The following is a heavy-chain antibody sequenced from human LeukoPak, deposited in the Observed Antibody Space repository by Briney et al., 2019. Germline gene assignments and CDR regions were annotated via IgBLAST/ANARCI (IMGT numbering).Heavy chain of an antibody. V-gene: IGHV3-74*01. Sequence: GGSLRLSCAASGFALSSYWMHWVRQVPGKWLVCVSRINSDGSTTGYADSVKGRFTITRDNAKNTLYLQMNSLRAEDTAVYYCARRDVLEIWGQGTLVTVSS. J-gene: IGHJ3*02. CDR2: INSDGSTT. CDR1: GFALSSYW. CDR3: ARRDVLEI.